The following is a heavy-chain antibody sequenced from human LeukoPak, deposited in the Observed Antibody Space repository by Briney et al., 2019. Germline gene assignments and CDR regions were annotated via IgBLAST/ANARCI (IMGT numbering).Heavy chain of an antibody. D-gene: IGHD3-22*01. CDR3: ARTYYDGSRNPNWFDP. V-gene: IGHV1-8*01. J-gene: IGHJ5*02. CDR1: GYTFTNYD. Sequence: ASVKVSCKASGYTFTNYDINWVRQAAGQGLEWMGWMKPDSGATGYAEKFRGRVTLTSDTSTSTAYMELSGLRSGDTAVYFCARTYYDGSRNPNWFDPWGQGTLVTVSS. CDR2: MKPDSGAT.